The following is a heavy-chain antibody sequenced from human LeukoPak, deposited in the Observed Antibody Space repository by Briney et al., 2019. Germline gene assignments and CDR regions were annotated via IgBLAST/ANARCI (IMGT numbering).Heavy chain of an antibody. CDR2: INTNTGNP. V-gene: IGHV7-4-1*02. CDR3: ARDGFFDFWGGFYHPY. D-gene: IGHD3-3*01. Sequence: ASVKVSCKASGSTFGNFAINWVRQAPGQGLEWMGWINTNTGNPTYAQGFTGRFVFSLDTSVNTAYLQITSLKAEDTALYFCARDGFFDFWGGFYHPYWGQGTLVTVSS. CDR1: GSTFGNFA. J-gene: IGHJ4*02.